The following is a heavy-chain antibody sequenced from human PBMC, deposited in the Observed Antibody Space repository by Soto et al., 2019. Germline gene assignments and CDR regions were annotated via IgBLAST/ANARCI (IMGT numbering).Heavy chain of an antibody. CDR3: ARARRTVTDY. J-gene: IGHJ4*02. CDR2: IYYSGRT. D-gene: IGHD1-1*01. CDR1: GDSISSDDDY. V-gene: IGHV4-30-4*01. Sequence: PSETLSLTCTVSGDSISSDDDYWSWIRQPPGKGLEWIGYIYYSGRTYYNPSLKSRVTISVDTSKEQFSLKLRSVTAADTAVYYCARARRTVTDYWGQGTLVTVSS.